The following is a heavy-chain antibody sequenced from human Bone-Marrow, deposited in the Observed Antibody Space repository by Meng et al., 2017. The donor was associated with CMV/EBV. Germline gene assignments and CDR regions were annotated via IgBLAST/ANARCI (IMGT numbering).Heavy chain of an antibody. CDR1: GLTVSSNY. Sequence: GGSLCLSSAASGLTVSSNYISWVRQAPGKGLEWVSYISSSGSTRYYGDSVRGRFTISRDNAENSQYLQMNSLRAEDTAVYYWTREGIYADTGDAFEIWGQGTMVTVSS. J-gene: IGHJ3*02. D-gene: IGHD2/OR15-2a*01. CDR2: ISSSGSTR. V-gene: IGHV3-11*04. CDR3: TREGIYADTGDAFEI.